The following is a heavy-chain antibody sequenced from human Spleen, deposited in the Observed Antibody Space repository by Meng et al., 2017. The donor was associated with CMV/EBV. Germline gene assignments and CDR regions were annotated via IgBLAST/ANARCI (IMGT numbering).Heavy chain of an antibody. J-gene: IGHJ3*02. Sequence: ASVKVSCKASGYTFTAHYFHWVRQAPGQGLEWMGWIHPHRGDTNYAQNFQGRVTMTRDTSVSTAYMELSRLTSDDAAVYYCASIHMTLNAFDIWGQGTMVTVSS. CDR2: IHPHRGDT. CDR3: ASIHMTLNAFDI. V-gene: IGHV1-2*02. CDR1: GYTFTAHY.